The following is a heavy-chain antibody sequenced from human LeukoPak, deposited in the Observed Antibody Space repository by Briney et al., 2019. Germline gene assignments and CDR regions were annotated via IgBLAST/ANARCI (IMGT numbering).Heavy chain of an antibody. CDR3: ARRRYYYDSSGYSHDAFDI. D-gene: IGHD3-22*01. CDR1: GGSISSYY. V-gene: IGHV4-59*08. J-gene: IGHJ3*02. Sequence: VKPSETLSLTCTVSGGSISSYYWSWIRQPPGEGLEWIGYIYYSGSTNYNPSLKSRVTISVDTSKNQFSLKLSSVTAADTAVYYCARRRYYYDSSGYSHDAFDIWGQGTMVTVSS. CDR2: IYYSGST.